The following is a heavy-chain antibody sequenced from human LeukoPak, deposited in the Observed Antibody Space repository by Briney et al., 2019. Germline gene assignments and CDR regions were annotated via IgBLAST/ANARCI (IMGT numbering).Heavy chain of an antibody. CDR2: IYSGGST. CDR3: ARTGDSSGYSYGSSLYCDY. J-gene: IGHJ4*02. Sequence: GGSLRLSCAASGFTVSSNYMSWVRQAPGKGLEWVSVIYSGGSTYYADSVKGRFTISRDNSKNTLYLQMNSLRAEDTAVYYCARTGDSSGYSYGSSLYCDYWGQGTLVTVSS. CDR1: GFTVSSNY. V-gene: IGHV3-53*01. D-gene: IGHD3-22*01.